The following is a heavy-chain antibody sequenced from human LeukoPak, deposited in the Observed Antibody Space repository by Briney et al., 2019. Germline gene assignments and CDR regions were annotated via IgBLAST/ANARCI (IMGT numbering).Heavy chain of an antibody. CDR3: AKGLRIVVVPAAIKWFDP. CDR1: GFTFSSYG. J-gene: IGHJ5*02. D-gene: IGHD2-2*01. CDR2: IRYDGSNK. V-gene: IGHV3-30*02. Sequence: GGSLRLSXAASGFTFSSYGMHWVRQAPGKGLEWVAFIRYDGSNKYYADSVKGRFTISRDNSKNTLYLQMNSLRAEDTAVYYCAKGLRIVVVPAAIKWFDPRGQGTLVTVSS.